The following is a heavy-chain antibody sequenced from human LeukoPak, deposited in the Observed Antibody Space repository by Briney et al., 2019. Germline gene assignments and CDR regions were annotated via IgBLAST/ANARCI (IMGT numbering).Heavy chain of an antibody. CDR1: GYSISSGYY. CDR2: IYHSGST. CDR3: ARDETYSSDWQSNHYYYYMDV. V-gene: IGHV4-38-2*02. Sequence: SETLSLTCTVSGYSISSGYYWGWIRQPPGKGLEWIGSIYHSGSTYYNPSLKSRVTISVDTSKNQFSLKLSSVTAADTAMYYCARDETYSSDWQSNHYYYYMDVWGIGTTVTVSS. J-gene: IGHJ6*03. D-gene: IGHD6-19*01.